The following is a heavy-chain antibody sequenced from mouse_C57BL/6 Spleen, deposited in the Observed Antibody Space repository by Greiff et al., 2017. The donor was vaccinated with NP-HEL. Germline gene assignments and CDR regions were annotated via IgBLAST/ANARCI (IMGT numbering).Heavy chain of an antibody. V-gene: IGHV1-82*01. CDR1: GYAFSSSW. CDR3: ARSDGNYWYFDV. CDR2: IYPGDGDT. Sequence: QVQLKQSGPELVKPGASVKISCKASGYAFSSSWMNWVKQRPGKGLEWIGRIYPGDGDTNYNGKIKGKATLTADKSSSTAYMQLSSLTSEDSAVYFCARSDGNYWYFDVWGTGTTVTVSS. D-gene: IGHD2-1*01. J-gene: IGHJ1*03.